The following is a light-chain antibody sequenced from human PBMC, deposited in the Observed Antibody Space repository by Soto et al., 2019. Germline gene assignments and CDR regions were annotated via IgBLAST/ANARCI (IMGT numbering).Light chain of an antibody. CDR1: QTISSW. Sequence: DIQRTQSPSTLSGSVPDRVTIPCRASQTISSWLAWYQQKPGKAPKLLIYKASTLKSGVPSRFSGSGSGTKFTLTIASLQPDDFATYYCQQYETFSGTFGPGTKVDI. V-gene: IGKV1-5*03. J-gene: IGKJ1*01. CDR2: KAS. CDR3: QQYETFSGT.